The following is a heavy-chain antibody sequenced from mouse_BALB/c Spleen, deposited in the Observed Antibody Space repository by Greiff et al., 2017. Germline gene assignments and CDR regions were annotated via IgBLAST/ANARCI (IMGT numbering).Heavy chain of an antibody. CDR2: ISYSGST. CDR1: GDSITSGY. V-gene: IGHV3-8*02. CDR3: ARPNYYGSSYAWFAY. D-gene: IGHD1-1*01. J-gene: IGHJ3*01. Sequence: EVKLQESGPSLVKPSQTLSLTCSVTGDSITSGYWNWIRKFPGNKLEYMGYISYSGSTYYNPSLKSRISITRDTSKNQYYLQLNSVTTEDTATYYCARPNYYGSSYAWFAYWGQGTLVTVSA.